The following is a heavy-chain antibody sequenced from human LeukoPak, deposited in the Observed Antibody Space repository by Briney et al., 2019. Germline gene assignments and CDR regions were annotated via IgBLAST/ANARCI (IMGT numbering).Heavy chain of an antibody. D-gene: IGHD5-18*01. Sequence: PSETLSLTCTVSGGSISTTSYYWGWIRQPPGKGLEWIGSIYYSGSSYYNPSLKSRVTISVDTSKNQFSLKLSSGTAADTAVYYCARGDTAIGRGLFDYWGQGTLVTVSS. CDR3: ARGDTAIGRGLFDY. CDR2: IYYSGSS. V-gene: IGHV4-39*01. CDR1: GGSISTTSYY. J-gene: IGHJ4*02.